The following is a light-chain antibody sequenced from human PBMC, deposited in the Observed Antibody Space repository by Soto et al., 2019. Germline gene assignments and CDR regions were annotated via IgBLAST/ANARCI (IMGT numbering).Light chain of an antibody. Sequence: EILLTQSPGTLSLSPGERATLSCRASQTISSDYLAWYQQKPGQAPRLLIFGAATRAADIPDRFSGSGSGTDFTLTISSLQSEDVAVYCCQQYNNWPPTFGQGTKVDIK. J-gene: IGKJ1*01. CDR1: QTISSDY. CDR3: QQYNNWPPT. CDR2: GAA. V-gene: IGKV3-20*01.